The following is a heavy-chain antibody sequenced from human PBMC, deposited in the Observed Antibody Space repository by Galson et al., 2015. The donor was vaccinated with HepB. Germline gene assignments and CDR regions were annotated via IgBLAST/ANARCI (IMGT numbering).Heavy chain of an antibody. J-gene: IGHJ6*02. V-gene: IGHV3-33*08. CDR3: ARDEGDAMDV. CDR1: GFTFSNNN. Sequence: SLRLSCAASGFTFSNNNMHWVRQAPGKGLEWVAVIWFDGTNKFHGDSVKGRLTISRDNSSNTLFLQMSSLRAEDTAVYYCARDEGDAMDVWGQGTTVTVSS. CDR2: IWFDGTNK.